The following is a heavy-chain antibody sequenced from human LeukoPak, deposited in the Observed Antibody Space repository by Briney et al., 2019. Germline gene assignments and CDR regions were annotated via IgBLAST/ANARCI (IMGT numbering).Heavy chain of an antibody. CDR1: GFTFSSYA. CDR2: ISSNGGST. Sequence: GGSLRLSCAASGFTFSSYAMHWVRQAPGKGLEYVSAISSNGGSTYYANSVKGRFTISRDNSKNTLYPQMGSLRAEDMAVYYCARQATRIAAAGTSIDYWGQGTLVTVSS. D-gene: IGHD6-13*01. J-gene: IGHJ4*02. CDR3: ARQATRIAAAGTSIDY. V-gene: IGHV3-64*01.